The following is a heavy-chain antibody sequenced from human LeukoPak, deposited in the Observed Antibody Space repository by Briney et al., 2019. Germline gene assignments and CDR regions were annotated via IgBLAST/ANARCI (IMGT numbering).Heavy chain of an antibody. CDR2: IYPGDPDR. J-gene: IGHJ4*02. D-gene: IGHD3-3*01. CDR1: GYSFTNYW. V-gene: IGHV5-51*01. Sequence: GESLKISCKVSGYSFTNYWIGWVRQMPGKGLEWVAIIYPGDPDRRYSPSFQGQVTISVDKSISTVYLQWSSLKASDTAMYYCARTAGGYNFWSGSDYWGQGTLVTVSS. CDR3: ARTAGGYNFWSGSDY.